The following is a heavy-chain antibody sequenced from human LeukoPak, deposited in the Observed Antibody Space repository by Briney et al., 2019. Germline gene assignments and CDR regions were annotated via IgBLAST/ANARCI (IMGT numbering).Heavy chain of an antibody. J-gene: IGHJ4*02. CDR3: ARDLGIAAAGNDY. CDR2: IYYSGST. Sequence: NPSETLSLTCTVSGGSISSHYWSWIRQPPGKGLEWLGYIYYSGSTNYNPSLKSRVTISVDTSKNQFSLKLSSVTAADTAVYYCARDLGIAAAGNDYWGQGTLDTVSS. V-gene: IGHV4-59*11. CDR1: GGSISSHY. D-gene: IGHD6-13*01.